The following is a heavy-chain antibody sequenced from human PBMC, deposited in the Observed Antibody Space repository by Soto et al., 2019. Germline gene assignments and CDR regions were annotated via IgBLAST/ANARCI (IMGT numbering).Heavy chain of an antibody. V-gene: IGHV4-34*01. Sequence: PSETLSLTCAVYGGSFSGYYWSWIRQPPGKGLEWIGEINHSGSTNYNPSLKSRVTISVDTSKNQFSLKLSSVTAADTAVYYCASLQLGYCSGGSCYGPDYWGQGTLVTVSS. D-gene: IGHD2-15*01. CDR2: INHSGST. CDR1: GGSFSGYY. J-gene: IGHJ4*02. CDR3: ASLQLGYCSGGSCYGPDY.